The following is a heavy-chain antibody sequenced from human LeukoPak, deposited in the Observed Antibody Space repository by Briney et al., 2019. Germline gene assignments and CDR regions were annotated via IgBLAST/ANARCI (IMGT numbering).Heavy chain of an antibody. D-gene: IGHD6-13*01. J-gene: IGHJ6*02. CDR1: GYTFTSYG. Sequence: ASVKVSCKASGYTFTSYGISWVRQAPGQGLEWMGWISAYIGDTNYAQKLQGRVTMTTDTSTSTAYMELRSLRSDDTAVYYCARDVIGSSWFYYYYGMDVWGQGTTVTVSS. CDR3: ARDVIGSSWFYYYYGMDV. CDR2: ISAYIGDT. V-gene: IGHV1-18*01.